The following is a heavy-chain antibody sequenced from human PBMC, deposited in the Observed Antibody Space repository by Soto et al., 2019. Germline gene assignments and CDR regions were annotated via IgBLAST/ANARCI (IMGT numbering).Heavy chain of an antibody. D-gene: IGHD3-22*01. CDR3: ARGRYYYDSSGPQTRVFVEYFQH. CDR1: AFTFSTYA. J-gene: IGHJ1*01. CDR2: ISYDGSNK. Sequence: GGSLRLSCAASAFTFSTYAMHWVRQAPGKGLEWVAVISYDGSNKYYADSVKGRLTISRDNSKNTLYLQMNSLRAEDTAVYYCARGRYYYDSSGPQTRVFVEYFQHWGQGTLVTVSS. V-gene: IGHV3-30-3*01.